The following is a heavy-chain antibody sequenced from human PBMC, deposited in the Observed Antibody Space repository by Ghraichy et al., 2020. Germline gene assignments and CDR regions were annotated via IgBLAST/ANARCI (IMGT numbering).Heavy chain of an antibody. J-gene: IGHJ4*02. CDR3: AKIGGAGEGFFDY. V-gene: IGHV3-9*01. Sequence: GGSLRLSCAASGFTFDDYAMHWVRQTPGKGLEWVSGITWNSGTIQYADSVKGRFTISRDNSKNSLFLQMNSLRAEDTALYYCAKIGGAGEGFFDYWGQGTLVTVSS. CDR2: ITWNSGTI. D-gene: IGHD3-3*01. CDR1: GFTFDDYA.